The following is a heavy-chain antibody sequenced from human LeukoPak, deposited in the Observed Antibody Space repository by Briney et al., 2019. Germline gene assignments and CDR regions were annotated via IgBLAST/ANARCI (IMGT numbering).Heavy chain of an antibody. V-gene: IGHV3-13*01. J-gene: IGHJ4*02. CDR3: ARDLYGTFDY. CDR2: IGIVGDT. CDR1: GFTFSSYW. Sequence: PGGSLRLSCAASGFTFSSYWMSWVRQAPGRGLEWVSLIGIVGDTDYSGSVKGRFTISREDAKNSFFLQMNNLRVGDTAVYYCARDLYGTFDYWGQGTLVTVSS. D-gene: IGHD2-8*01.